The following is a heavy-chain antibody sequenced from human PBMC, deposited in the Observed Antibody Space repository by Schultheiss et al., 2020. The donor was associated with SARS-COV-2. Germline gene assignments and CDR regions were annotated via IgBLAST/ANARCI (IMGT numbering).Heavy chain of an antibody. J-gene: IGHJ4*02. Sequence: SETLSLTCAVYGGSFSGYYWSWIRQPPGKGLEWIGEINHSGSTNYNPSLKSRVTISVDTSKNQFSLKLSSVTAADTAVYYCASSRVIYGDPTRADYWGQGTLVTVSS. CDR2: INHSGST. CDR1: GGSFSGYY. V-gene: IGHV4-34*01. D-gene: IGHD4-17*01. CDR3: ASSRVIYGDPTRADY.